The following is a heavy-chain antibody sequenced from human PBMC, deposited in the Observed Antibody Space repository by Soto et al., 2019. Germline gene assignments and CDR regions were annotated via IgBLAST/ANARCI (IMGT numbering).Heavy chain of an antibody. CDR3: ARPTYCSSTSCSPFDY. D-gene: IGHD2-2*01. CDR1: GYSFITHW. CDR2: IYPGDSDT. Sequence: GESLKISCKGSGYSFITHWIAWVRQMPGKGLEWMGIIYPGDSDTRYSPSFQGQVTFSADKSISTAYLQWSSLEASDTAMYFCARPTYCSSTSCSPFDYWGQGTRVTV. V-gene: IGHV5-51*01. J-gene: IGHJ4*02.